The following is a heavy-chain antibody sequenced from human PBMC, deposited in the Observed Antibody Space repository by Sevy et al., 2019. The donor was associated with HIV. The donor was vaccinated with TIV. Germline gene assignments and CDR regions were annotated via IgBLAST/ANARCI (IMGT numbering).Heavy chain of an antibody. V-gene: IGHV1-46*01. J-gene: IGHJ4*02. D-gene: IGHD6-6*01. CDR3: ARAHIEDSSSFDY. CDR1: GYTFTSYY. Sequence: AAVKVSCKASGYTFTSYYMHWVRQAPGQGLERMGIINPSGGSTSYAQKFQGRVTMTRDTSTSTVYMELSSLTSEDTAVYYCARAHIEDSSSFDYWGQGTVVTVSS. CDR2: INPSGGST.